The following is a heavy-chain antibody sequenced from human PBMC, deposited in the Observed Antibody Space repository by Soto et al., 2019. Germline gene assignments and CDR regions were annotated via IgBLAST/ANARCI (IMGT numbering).Heavy chain of an antibody. CDR2: IYYSGTT. V-gene: IGHV4-39*02. CDR1: GDSISSSGYY. J-gene: IGHJ4*02. D-gene: IGHD2-15*01. Sequence: SETLSLTCTVSGDSISSSGYYWVWIRQTPGKGLEWIGAIYYSGTTYYNPSLKSRVTISLDTSKNHFSLKLNSVTAADTAAYYCARCRGGSSLQGNWGQGTLVTVSS. CDR3: ARCRGGSSLQGN.